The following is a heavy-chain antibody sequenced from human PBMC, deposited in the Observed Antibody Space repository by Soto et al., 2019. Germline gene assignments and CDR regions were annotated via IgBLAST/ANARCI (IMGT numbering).Heavy chain of an antibody. CDR1: GFTFSSYA. V-gene: IGHV3-64D*06. J-gene: IGHJ5*02. Sequence: GGSLRLSCSASGFTFSSYAMHWVRQAPGKGLEYVSAISSNGGSTYYADSVKGRFTISRDNSKNTLYLQMSSLRAEDTAVYYCVKGYCSSTSCYNGWFDPCGQGTLVTVSS. CDR3: VKGYCSSTSCYNGWFDP. CDR2: ISSNGGST. D-gene: IGHD2-2*02.